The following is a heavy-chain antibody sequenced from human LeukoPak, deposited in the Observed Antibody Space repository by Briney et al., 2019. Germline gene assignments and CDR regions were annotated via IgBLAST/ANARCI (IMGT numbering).Heavy chain of an antibody. V-gene: IGHV3-30*04. D-gene: IGHD6-19*01. Sequence: QPGGSLRLSCAASGFTFSSYAMHWVRQAPGKGLEWVAIISYDGRSNYADFVKGRFTISRDNSENTVYLQMSSLRPEDTAMYHCAKDTGYSSLWGQGTLVTVSA. CDR3: AKDTGYSSL. CDR1: GFTFSSYA. CDR2: ISYDGRS. J-gene: IGHJ4*02.